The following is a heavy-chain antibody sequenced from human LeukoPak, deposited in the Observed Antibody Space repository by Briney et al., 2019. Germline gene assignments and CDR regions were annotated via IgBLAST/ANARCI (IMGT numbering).Heavy chain of an antibody. V-gene: IGHV1-69*01. CDR3: ARSSSSGTRHDY. CDR1: GGTFSSYA. J-gene: IGHJ4*02. CDR2: IIPIFGTA. D-gene: IGHD3-22*01. Sequence: GSSVKVSCKASGGTFSSYAISWVRQAPGQGLEWMGGIIPIFGTANYAQKFQGRVTITADESMSTAYMELSSLRSEDTAVYYCARSSSSGTRHDYWGQGTLVTVSS.